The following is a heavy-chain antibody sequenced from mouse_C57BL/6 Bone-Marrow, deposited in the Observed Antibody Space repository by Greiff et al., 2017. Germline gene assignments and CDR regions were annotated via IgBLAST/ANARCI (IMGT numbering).Heavy chain of an antibody. J-gene: IGHJ2*01. CDR3: ARREDYGSPYYFDY. CDR1: GYAFTNYL. Sequence: VQLQQSGAELVRPGTSVKVSCKASGYAFTNYLIEWVKQRPGQGLEWIGVINPGSGGTNYNEKFKGKATLTADKSSSTAYMQLSSLTSEDSAVYFCARREDYGSPYYFDYWGQGTTLTVSS. D-gene: IGHD1-1*01. V-gene: IGHV1-54*01. CDR2: INPGSGGT.